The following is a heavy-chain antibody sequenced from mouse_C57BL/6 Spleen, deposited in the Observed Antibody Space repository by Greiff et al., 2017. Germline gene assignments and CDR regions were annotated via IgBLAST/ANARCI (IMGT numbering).Heavy chain of an antibody. J-gene: IGHJ4*01. CDR1: GYAFSSYW. D-gene: IGHD2-3*01. V-gene: IGHV1-80*01. CDR2: IYPGDGDT. Sequence: VQLQQSGASVKISCKASGYAFSSYWMNWVKQRPGKGLEWIGQIYPGDGDTNYNGKFKGKATLTADKSSSTAYMQLSSLTSEDSAVYFCARGNGYYVNAMDYWGQGTSVTVSS. CDR3: ARGNGYYVNAMDY.